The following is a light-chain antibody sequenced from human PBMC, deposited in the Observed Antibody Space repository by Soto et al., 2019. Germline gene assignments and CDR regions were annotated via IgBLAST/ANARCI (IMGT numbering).Light chain of an antibody. CDR1: QDISTW. Sequence: DIQMTQSPSSVSASVGDRVTITCRASQDISTWLAWYQQKPGKAPNLLIYAASSLQSGVPSRFSGSGSGTDFTLTISSLQAEDFATYYCQQGNSFPLTFGGGTKVEIK. J-gene: IGKJ4*01. CDR3: QQGNSFPLT. V-gene: IGKV1D-12*01. CDR2: AAS.